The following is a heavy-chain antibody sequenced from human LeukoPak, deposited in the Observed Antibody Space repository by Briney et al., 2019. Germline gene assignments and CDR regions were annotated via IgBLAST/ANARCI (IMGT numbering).Heavy chain of an antibody. D-gene: IGHD3-10*01. CDR3: VRGRWFGEPRYDY. Sequence: PGGSLRLSCAASEFTFRSYWMHWVRQVPGKGLVWVSRISSDGSDITYADSVKGRFTISRDNAKNTLYLQMNSLRAEDTAVYYCVRGRWFGEPRYDYWGQGTLVTVSS. CDR2: ISSDGSDI. V-gene: IGHV3-74*01. J-gene: IGHJ4*02. CDR1: EFTFRSYW.